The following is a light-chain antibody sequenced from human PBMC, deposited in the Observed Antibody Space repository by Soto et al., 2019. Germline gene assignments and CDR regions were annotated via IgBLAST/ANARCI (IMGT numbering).Light chain of an antibody. V-gene: IGKV1-5*03. CDR1: QSISLW. J-gene: IGKJ2*01. CDR3: QQYNSYPYT. CDR2: KAS. Sequence: DIQMTQSPSTLSASVGDRVTITCRASQSISLWLAWYQQKPGKAPKLLIYKASSLESGVPSRFSGSASGTEFTLTISTLQPDDFATYYCQQYNSYPYTFGQGTKLEIK.